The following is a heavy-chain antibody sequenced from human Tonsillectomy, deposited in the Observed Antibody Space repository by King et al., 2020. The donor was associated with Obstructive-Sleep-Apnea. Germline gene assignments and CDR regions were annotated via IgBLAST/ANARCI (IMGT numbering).Heavy chain of an antibody. D-gene: IGHD2-15*01. V-gene: IGHV1-3*01. J-gene: IGHJ3*02. CDR2: ISAGNGNT. Sequence: QLVQSGAEVKKPGASLKISCKASGYTFTSYAMHWVRQAPGQRLEWMGRISAGNGNTKYSQKFQGRVTITRDTSASTAYMELTSLSSEDAAVYYCARVVAFCSDGFRRTCQDACDIWGQGTMVTVAS. CDR3: ARVVAFCSDGFRRTCQDACDI. CDR1: GYTFTSYA.